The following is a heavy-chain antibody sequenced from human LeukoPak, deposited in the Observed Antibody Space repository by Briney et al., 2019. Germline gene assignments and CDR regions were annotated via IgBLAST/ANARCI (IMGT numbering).Heavy chain of an antibody. CDR2: ISGTGGST. CDR1: GVTFSSYG. CDR3: AKVPTLWFGDFDY. V-gene: IGHV3-23*01. Sequence: GGSLRLSCAASGVTFSSYGMSGVRQAPGKGLEWVSAISGTGGSTYHADSVKGRFTISRDDSKNTLYLQMSSLRAEDTAVYYCAKVPTLWFGDFDYWGQGNLVTVSS. J-gene: IGHJ4*02. D-gene: IGHD3-10*01.